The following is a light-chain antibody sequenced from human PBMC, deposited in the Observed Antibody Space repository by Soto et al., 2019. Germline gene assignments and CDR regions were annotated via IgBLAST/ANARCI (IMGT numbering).Light chain of an antibody. CDR1: QNVRTY. J-gene: IGKJ1*01. CDR2: DAS. Sequence: DIVLTQTQDTLSVSPGERRTLSCRASQNVRTYLGWYQPKTGKAPRLLIYDASNRATGRPARFSASGSGTDFPLTISSVEPEDVAVYYCQQTETFGPGTKVDIK. V-gene: IGKV3-11*01. CDR3: QQTET.